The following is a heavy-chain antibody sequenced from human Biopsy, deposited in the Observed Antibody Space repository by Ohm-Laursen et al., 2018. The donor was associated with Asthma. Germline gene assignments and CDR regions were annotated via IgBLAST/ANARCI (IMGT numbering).Heavy chain of an antibody. J-gene: IGHJ6*02. CDR3: ARRISIFGVVQKDHGMDA. D-gene: IGHD3-3*01. CDR1: GGSMTPTSHY. V-gene: IGHV4-39*01. Sequence: SDTLSLTCAVSGGSMTPTSHYWDWIRQAPGKGLEWIGYISCGGKTSYNPSLKNRFTISRDTSKNQFSLRLTSVTAADTVVYFCARRISIFGVVQKDHGMDAWGQGTTVIVSS. CDR2: ISCGGKT.